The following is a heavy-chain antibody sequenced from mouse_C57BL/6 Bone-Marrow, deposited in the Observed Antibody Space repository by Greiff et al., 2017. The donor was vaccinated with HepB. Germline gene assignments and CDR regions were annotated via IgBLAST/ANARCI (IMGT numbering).Heavy chain of an antibody. V-gene: IGHV14-4*01. CDR1: GFNIKDDY. CDR2: IDPENGDT. D-gene: IGHD2-3*01. Sequence: VQLQQSGAELVRPGASVKLSCTASGFNIKDDYMHWVKQRPEQGLEWIGWIDPENGDTEYASKFQGKATITADTSSNTAYLQLSSLTSEDTAFYYCTMDGYYGDYYYAMDYWGQGTSVTVSS. CDR3: TMDGYYGDYYYAMDY. J-gene: IGHJ4*01.